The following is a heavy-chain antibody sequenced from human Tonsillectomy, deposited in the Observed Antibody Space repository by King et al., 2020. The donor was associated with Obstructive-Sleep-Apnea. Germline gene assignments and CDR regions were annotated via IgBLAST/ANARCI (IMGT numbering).Heavy chain of an antibody. CDR1: GFTFSSYG. Sequence: EVQLVESGGGLVQPGGSLRLSCAASGFTFSSYGISWVRQAPGKGLEWVSGVSGNGGSTYYADSVKGRFIISRDNSKNTVYLQMNSLRVEDTAVYYCAKGPFDYDPFDYWGQGTLVTVSS. D-gene: IGHD4/OR15-4a*01. CDR2: VSGNGGST. J-gene: IGHJ4*02. V-gene: IGHV3-23*04. CDR3: AKGPFDYDPFDY.